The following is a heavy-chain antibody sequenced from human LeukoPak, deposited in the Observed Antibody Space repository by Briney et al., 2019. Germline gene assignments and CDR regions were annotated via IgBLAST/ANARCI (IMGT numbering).Heavy chain of an antibody. CDR1: GFSFDTYA. J-gene: IGHJ4*02. CDR2: ISYDGINK. V-gene: IGHV3-30-3*01. D-gene: IGHD5-18*01. CDR3: ARETNYGYWRGGFYFDY. Sequence: GGSLRLSCAASGFSFDTYAVHWVRQAPGKGLEWVALISYDGINKHYADSVKGRFTISRDNSKKTLYLQMNSLGAEDTAIYYCARETNYGYWRGGFYFDYWGQGTLVTVSS.